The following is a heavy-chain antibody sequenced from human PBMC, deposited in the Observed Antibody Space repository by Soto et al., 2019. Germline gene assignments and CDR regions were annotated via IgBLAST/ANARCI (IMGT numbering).Heavy chain of an antibody. J-gene: IGHJ3*01. CDR1: GFTFVSFA. CDR3: GKDPNGDYFGAFDF. D-gene: IGHD4-17*01. CDR2: ITGSGDYT. Sequence: EVQMLESGGGLVQPGGSLRLSCAASGFTFVSFALTWVRRAPGKGLEWVSSITGSGDYTRYTDSVKGRFTITRDNAKNTLFLQMKSLRADDTAIYYCGKDPNGDYFGAFDFWGQGTMVTVSS. V-gene: IGHV3-23*01.